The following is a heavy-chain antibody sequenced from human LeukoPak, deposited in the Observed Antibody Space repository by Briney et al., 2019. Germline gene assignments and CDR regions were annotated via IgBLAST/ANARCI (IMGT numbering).Heavy chain of an antibody. V-gene: IGHV3-7*02. J-gene: IGHJ4*02. D-gene: IGHD3-10*01. CDR1: GFTFSNYW. CDR3: VRMIRFGEGNDY. CDR2: IKEDGSEK. Sequence: PGGSLRLSCVASGFTFSNYWMNWVRQAPGKGLEWVANIKEDGSEKTYVDSVKGRFTISRDNAKNALYLQMNSLRAEDTAVYYCVRMIRFGEGNDYWGQGTLVIVSS.